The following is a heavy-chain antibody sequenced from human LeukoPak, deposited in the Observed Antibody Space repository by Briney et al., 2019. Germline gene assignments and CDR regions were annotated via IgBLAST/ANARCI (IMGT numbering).Heavy chain of an antibody. CDR1: GCGFTSYW. J-gene: IGHJ4*02. CDR2: IYPGDSDT. CDR3: ARRKVVVPAAQYYFDY. D-gene: IGHD2-2*01. Sequence: GESLQIFCKGSGCGFTSYWIGWVRQMPGKGLEWMGIIYPGDSDTRYSPYFQGQVTISADKSISTAYLQWSSLKASDTAMYYCARRKVVVPAAQYYFDYWGQGTLATVSA. V-gene: IGHV5-51*01.